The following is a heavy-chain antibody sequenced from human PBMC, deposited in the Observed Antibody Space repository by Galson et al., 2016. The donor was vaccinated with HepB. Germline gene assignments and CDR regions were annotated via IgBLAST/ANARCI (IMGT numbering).Heavy chain of an antibody. D-gene: IGHD5-24*01. CDR1: GFIFSDYY. CDR2: TPGSGRYE. V-gene: IGHV3-11*04. Sequence: SLRLSCAASGFIFSDYYMSWIRQAPGQGLEWVSYTPGSGRYEYYADSVRGRFAISRDNARNAVFLQMSSLRAGDTAVYYCVRAAYKNGYRYFDQWGQGTLVTVSS. CDR3: VRAAYKNGYRYFDQ. J-gene: IGHJ4*02.